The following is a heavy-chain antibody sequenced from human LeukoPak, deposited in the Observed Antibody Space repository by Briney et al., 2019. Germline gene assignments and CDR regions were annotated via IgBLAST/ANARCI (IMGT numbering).Heavy chain of an antibody. D-gene: IGHD2-2*01. CDR3: SSYADDAFDI. V-gene: IGHV4-30-2*01. J-gene: IGHJ3*02. CDR1: GGSISSGGYS. Sequence: TLSLTCAVSGGSISSGGYSWSWIRQPPGKGLEWIGYIYHSGSTYYNPSLKSRVTISVDRSKNQFSLKLSSVTAADTAVYYCSSYADDAFDIWGQGTMVTVSS. CDR2: IYHSGST.